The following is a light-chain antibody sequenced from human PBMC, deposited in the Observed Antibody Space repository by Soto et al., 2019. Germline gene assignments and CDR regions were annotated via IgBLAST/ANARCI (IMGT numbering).Light chain of an antibody. CDR1: QSVSSY. CDR3: QQYNNWPLT. V-gene: IGKV3-15*01. CDR2: CAS. J-gene: IGKJ4*01. Sequence: EIVLTQSPATLSLSPGERATLPCRASQSVSSYLAWYQQKPGQAPRLLLYCASTRATGIPARFSGSGSGTEFTLTISSLQSEDFAVYYCQQYNNWPLTFGGGTKVDIK.